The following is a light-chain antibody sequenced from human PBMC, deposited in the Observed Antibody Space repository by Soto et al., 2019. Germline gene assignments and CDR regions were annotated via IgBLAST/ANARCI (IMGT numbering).Light chain of an antibody. CDR3: QLRYNTPRS. V-gene: IGKV1-39*01. CDR2: AAS. J-gene: IGKJ1*01. Sequence: DMEMSQYPTFLSASVGDRVSITGGASRSISSYLNWYQQKPGKAPKLLIYAASSLQSGVPSRFFGGGAGTDFTLAVCGLQPEEFATYKCQLRYNTPRSFGHGTKVDIK. CDR1: RSISSY.